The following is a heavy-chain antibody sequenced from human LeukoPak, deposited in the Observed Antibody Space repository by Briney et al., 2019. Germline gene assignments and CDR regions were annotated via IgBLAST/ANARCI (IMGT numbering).Heavy chain of an antibody. V-gene: IGHV1-8*01. CDR1: GYTFTSYD. D-gene: IGHD3-10*01. CDR3: ARGLTMVRGVFRLNY. J-gene: IGHJ4*02. Sequence: GSVKVSCKASGYTFTSYDINWVRQATGQGLEWTGWINRNSGTTGYAQKFQGRVTMTRNTSISTVYMELSSLRSEDTAVYYCARGLTMVRGVFRLNYWGQGTLVTVSS. CDR2: INRNSGTT.